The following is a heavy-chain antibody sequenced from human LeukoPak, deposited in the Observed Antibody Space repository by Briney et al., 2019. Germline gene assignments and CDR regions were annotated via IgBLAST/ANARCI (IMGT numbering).Heavy chain of an antibody. D-gene: IGHD1-26*01. CDR3: ARRAYSGSYYYFDY. Sequence: SETLSLTCTVSGGSISSYYWSWIRQPPGKGLEWIGSIYYSGSTYYNPSLKSRVTISVDTSKNQFSLKLSSVTAADTAVYYCARRAYSGSYYYFDYWGQGTLVTVSS. CDR1: GGSISSYY. J-gene: IGHJ4*02. V-gene: IGHV4-59*05. CDR2: IYYSGST.